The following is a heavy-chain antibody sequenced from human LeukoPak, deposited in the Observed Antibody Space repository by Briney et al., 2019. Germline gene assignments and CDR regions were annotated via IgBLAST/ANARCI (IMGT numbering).Heavy chain of an antibody. J-gene: IGHJ4*02. CDR3: ARVVEGTSMIDY. CDR2: INPNSGGT. CDR1: GYTFTSYA. V-gene: IGHV1-2*02. D-gene: IGHD5-18*01. Sequence: ASVKVSCKASGYTFTSYAMNWVRQAPGQGLEWMGWINPNSGGTDYAQKFQGRVTMTRDTSISTAYMELSRLRSDDTAVYYCARVVEGTSMIDYWGQGTLVTVSS.